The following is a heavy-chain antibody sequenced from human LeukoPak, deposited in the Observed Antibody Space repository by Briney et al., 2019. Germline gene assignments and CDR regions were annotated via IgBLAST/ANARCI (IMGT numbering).Heavy chain of an antibody. J-gene: IGHJ4*02. CDR3: ARVPCSGGSCYSGD. CDR1: GGSISSSNW. Sequence: PSETLSLTCAVSGGSISSSNWWSWVRQPPGKGLEWIGYIYYSGSTNYNPSLKSRVTISVDTSKNQFSLKLSSVTAADTAVYYCARVPCSGGSCYSGDWGQGTLVTVSS. CDR2: IYYSGST. V-gene: IGHV4-4*02. D-gene: IGHD2-15*01.